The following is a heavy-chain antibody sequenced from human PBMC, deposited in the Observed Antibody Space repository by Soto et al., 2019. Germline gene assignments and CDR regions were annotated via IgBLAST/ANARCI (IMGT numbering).Heavy chain of an antibody. CDR1: GFTFSSNG. V-gene: IGHV3-74*03. Sequence: EEQLVESGGGLVQPGGSLRLSCAASGFTFSSNGRHWVRKVPGEGLVGVERSNPDASDTKYADSVKGRFTISRDNAKSTLYLEMNSLRAEDTGVYYCARPRGTSYSAFDTWGQGTMVTVSS. D-gene: IGHD2-21*01. J-gene: IGHJ3*02. CDR2: SNPDASDT. CDR3: ARPRGTSYSAFDT.